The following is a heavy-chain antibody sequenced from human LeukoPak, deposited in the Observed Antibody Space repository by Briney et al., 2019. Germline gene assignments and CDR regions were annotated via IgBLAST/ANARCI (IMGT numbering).Heavy chain of an antibody. V-gene: IGHV3-9*01. CDR1: GFTFDDYA. CDR2: ISWNSGSI. Sequence: GRSLRLSCAASGFTFDDYAMHWVRQAPGKGLEWVSGISWNSGSIGYADSVKGRFTISRDNAKNSLYLQMNSLRAEDKALYYCAKDLYSSSWYYIDYWGQGTLVTVSS. CDR3: AKDLYSSSWYYIDY. J-gene: IGHJ4*02. D-gene: IGHD6-13*01.